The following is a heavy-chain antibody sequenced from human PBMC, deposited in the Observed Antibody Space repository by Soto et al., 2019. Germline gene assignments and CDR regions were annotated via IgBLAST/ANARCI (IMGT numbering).Heavy chain of an antibody. CDR1: GGTFSSYT. Sequence: QVQLVQSGAEVKKPGSSVKVSCKASGGTFSSYTISWVRQAPGQGLEWMGRIIPILGIANYAQKFQGRVTITAXKXTXTAYMELXXLRSEDTAVYYCARSRGPHTNFDYWGQGTLVTVSS. V-gene: IGHV1-69*02. CDR2: IIPILGIA. D-gene: IGHD3-10*01. J-gene: IGHJ4*02. CDR3: ARSRGPHTNFDY.